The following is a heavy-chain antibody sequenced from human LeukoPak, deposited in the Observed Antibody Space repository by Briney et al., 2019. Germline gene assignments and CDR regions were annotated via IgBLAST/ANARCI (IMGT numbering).Heavy chain of an antibody. CDR3: AKGVLGDIVVVPAAVGAFDI. J-gene: IGHJ3*02. Sequence: GGSLRLSCAASGFTFDDYTMHWVRQAPGKGLEWVSLISWDGGSTYYADFVKGRFTISRDNSKNSLYLQMNSLRTEDTALYYCAKGVLGDIVVVPAAVGAFDIWGQGTMVTVPS. V-gene: IGHV3-43*01. CDR1: GFTFDDYT. CDR2: ISWDGGST. D-gene: IGHD2-2*01.